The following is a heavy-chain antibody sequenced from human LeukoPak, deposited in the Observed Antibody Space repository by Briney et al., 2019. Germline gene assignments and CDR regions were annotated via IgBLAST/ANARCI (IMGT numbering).Heavy chain of an antibody. CDR2: INPSGGST. V-gene: IGHV1-46*01. CDR1: GYTFTSYY. J-gene: IGHJ5*02. CDR3: ARSLRMDNWFDP. D-gene: IGHD2-2*03. Sequence: ASVKVSCEASGYTFTSYYMHWVRQAPGQGLEWMGIINPSGGSTSYAQKFQGRVTMTRDTSTSTVYMELSSLRSEDTAVYYCARSLRMDNWFDPWGQGTLVTVSS.